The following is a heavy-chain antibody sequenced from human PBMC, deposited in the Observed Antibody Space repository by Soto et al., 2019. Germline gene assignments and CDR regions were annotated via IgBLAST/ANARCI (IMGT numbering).Heavy chain of an antibody. CDR2: IYYSGST. V-gene: IGHV4-59*01. Sequence: SETLSLTCTVSGGSISSYYWSWIRQPPGKGLEWIGYIYYSGSTNYNPSLKSRVTISVDTSKNQFSLKLSSVTAADTAVYYCARDQDWFDPWGQGTLVTVSS. CDR1: GGSISSYY. J-gene: IGHJ5*02. CDR3: ARDQDWFDP.